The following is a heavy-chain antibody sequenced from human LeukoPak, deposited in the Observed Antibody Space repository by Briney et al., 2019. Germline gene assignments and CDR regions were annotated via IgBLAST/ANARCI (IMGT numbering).Heavy chain of an antibody. CDR2: IYYSGST. V-gene: IGHV4-59*01. J-gene: IGHJ6*02. D-gene: IGHD1-26*01. CDR3: ARLSRNSGSYLYYYGMDV. Sequence: SETLSLTCTVSGGSISSYYWSWIRQPPGKGLEWIGYIYYSGSTNYNPSLKSRVTISVDTSKNQFSLKLSSVTAADTAVYYCARLSRNSGSYLYYYGMDVWGQGTTVTVSS. CDR1: GGSISSYY.